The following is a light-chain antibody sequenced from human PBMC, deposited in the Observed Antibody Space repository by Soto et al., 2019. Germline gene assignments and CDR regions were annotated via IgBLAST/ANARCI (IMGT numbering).Light chain of an antibody. J-gene: IGLJ1*01. CDR1: SSDVGSYNY. V-gene: IGLV2-14*01. CDR2: EVT. CDR3: ISYTGSSSSHV. Sequence: QSVLTQPGSGCGYPGQSITISCSGTSSDVGSYNYVAWYQQFRGNTPIRIISEVTYRPSGVSHRFSASKSGNTASLTISGLQAEDEADYYCISYTGSSSSHVFETGTKVTAL.